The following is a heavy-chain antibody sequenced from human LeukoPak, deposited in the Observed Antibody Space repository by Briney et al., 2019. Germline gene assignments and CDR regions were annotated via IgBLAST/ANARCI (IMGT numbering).Heavy chain of an antibody. D-gene: IGHD3-9*01. J-gene: IGHJ4*02. CDR1: GYTFTSYG. Sequence: GASVKVSCKASGYTFTSYGISWVRQAPGQGLEWMGWINPNSGGTNYAQKFQGRVTMTRDTSISTAYMELSRLRSDDTAVYYCASTNKLRYFDWLLFYWGQGTLVTVSS. V-gene: IGHV1-2*02. CDR3: ASTNKLRYFDWLLFY. CDR2: INPNSGGT.